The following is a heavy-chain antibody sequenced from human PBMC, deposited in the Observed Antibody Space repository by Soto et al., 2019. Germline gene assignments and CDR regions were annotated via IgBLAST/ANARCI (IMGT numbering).Heavy chain of an antibody. J-gene: IGHJ3*02. D-gene: IGHD4-4*01. CDR1: GGFVSVGSYY. CDR3: PRDWGGQEVAMTTYAFDI. V-gene: IGHV4-61*01. Sequence: QVQLQESGPGLVKPSGTLSLTCTVSGGFVSVGSYYWSWIRQPPGKALEWIGYIYYRGSVNYSPSLKSRLTIYVDTNKNQFFLELTSVIAADTAVYYWPRDWGGQEVAMTTYAFDIWGQGTMVTVS. CDR2: IYYRGSV.